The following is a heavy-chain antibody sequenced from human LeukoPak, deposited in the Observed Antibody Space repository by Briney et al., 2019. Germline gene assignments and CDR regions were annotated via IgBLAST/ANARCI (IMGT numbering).Heavy chain of an antibody. CDR3: ASDYVWGTYLTFDY. CDR1: GFTSSSYG. J-gene: IGHJ4*02. V-gene: IGHV3-30*02. Sequence: GGSLRLSCAASGFTSSSYGMHWVRQAPGKGLEWVALIRYDGSNKYYADSVKGRFTISRDNSKNTLYLQMNSLRAEDTAVYYCASDYVWGTYLTFDYWGQGTLVTVSS. D-gene: IGHD3-16*02. CDR2: IRYDGSNK.